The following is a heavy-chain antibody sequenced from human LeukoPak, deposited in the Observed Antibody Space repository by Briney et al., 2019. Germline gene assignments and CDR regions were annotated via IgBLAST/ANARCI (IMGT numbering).Heavy chain of an antibody. Sequence: GGSLRLSCAASGFTFSTYAMGWVRQAPGKGLEWVSAISGSGGSTHYADSVKGRFTISRDNSKNTVYLQMNSLRAEDTAIYYCAKGYGSGTPFDYWGQGTLVTVSS. V-gene: IGHV3-23*01. CDR3: AKGYGSGTPFDY. CDR2: ISGSGGST. CDR1: GFTFSTYA. D-gene: IGHD3-10*01. J-gene: IGHJ4*02.